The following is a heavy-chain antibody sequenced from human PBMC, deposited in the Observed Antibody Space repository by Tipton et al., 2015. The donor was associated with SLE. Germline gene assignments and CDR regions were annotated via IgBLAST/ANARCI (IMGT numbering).Heavy chain of an antibody. CDR3: AKDCAGSYFQR. CDR2: IYSGGST. V-gene: IGHV3-23*03. J-gene: IGHJ1*01. D-gene: IGHD2-21*01. Sequence: SLRLSCAVSGFTFSSYAMSWVRQAPGKGLEWVSVIYSGGSTYYADSVKGRFTFSRDDSKNTLYLQMNSLRAEDTAVYYCAKDCAGSYFQRWGQGSLVTVS. CDR1: GFTFSSYA.